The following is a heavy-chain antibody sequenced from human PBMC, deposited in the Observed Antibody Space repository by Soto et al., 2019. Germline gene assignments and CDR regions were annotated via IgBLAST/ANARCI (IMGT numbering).Heavy chain of an antibody. V-gene: IGHV3-23*01. Sequence: AGGSLRLSCAASGFTFSSYAVSWARQTPGKGLEWVSTISASGAYTYYVDSVKGRFTISRDNSRNTLYLQMRSLRAGDTATYYCAKEVIAARPYYFDYWGQGTLVTVS. CDR2: ISASGAYT. D-gene: IGHD6-6*01. J-gene: IGHJ4*02. CDR1: GFTFSSYA. CDR3: AKEVIAARPYYFDY.